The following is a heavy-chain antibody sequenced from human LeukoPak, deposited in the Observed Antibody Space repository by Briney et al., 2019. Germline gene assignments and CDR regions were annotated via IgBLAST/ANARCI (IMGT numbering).Heavy chain of an antibody. J-gene: IGHJ4*02. D-gene: IGHD5-18*01. CDR2: MNTNSGNT. CDR3: ARGDRVQLWSDY. V-gene: IGHV1-8*01. Sequence: ASVKVSCKASGYTFSSYDMNWVRQATGQGLEWMGWMNTNSGNTGYAQKFQGRVTMTRNTSTSTAYMELSSLRSEDTAVYYCARGDRVQLWSDYWGQGTLVPVFS. CDR1: GYTFSSYD.